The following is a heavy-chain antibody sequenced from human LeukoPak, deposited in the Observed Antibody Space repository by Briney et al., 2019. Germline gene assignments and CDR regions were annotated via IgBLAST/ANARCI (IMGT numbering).Heavy chain of an antibody. CDR3: ARDFGY. CDR2: ISTDGNNQ. D-gene: IGHD3-16*01. Sequence: GGTLRLSCAASGFTFSSYGMNWIRQTPIKGLEWLAAISTDGNNQNYADSVKGRFTISRDNSKNTLYLQLNSLTVDDTAVYYCARDFGYWGQGTLVTVSS. CDR1: GFTFSSYG. V-gene: IGHV3-30*03. J-gene: IGHJ4*02.